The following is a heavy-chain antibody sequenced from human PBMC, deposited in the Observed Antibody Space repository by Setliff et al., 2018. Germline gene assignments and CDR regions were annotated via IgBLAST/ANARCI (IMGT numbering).Heavy chain of an antibody. CDR2: IRNKANIYST. Sequence: PGGSLRLSCAASGFTFSDHYMDWVRQAPGKGLEWIGRIRNKANIYSTEYAASVKGRFTISRDDSKNSLYLQMNSLKIEDTAVYYCARARDSSGYWDFDYWGQGTLVTVSS. CDR1: GFTFSDHY. V-gene: IGHV3-72*01. J-gene: IGHJ4*02. CDR3: ARARDSSGYWDFDY. D-gene: IGHD3-22*01.